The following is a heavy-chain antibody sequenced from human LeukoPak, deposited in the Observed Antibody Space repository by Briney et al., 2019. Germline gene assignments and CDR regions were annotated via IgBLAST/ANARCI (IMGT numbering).Heavy chain of an antibody. Sequence: GGSLRLSCAASGFTSSSYWMSWVRQAPGKGLEWVANIKQDGSEKYYVDSVKGRFTISRDNAKNSLYLQMNSLRAEDTAVYYCARVRGSSYFDYWGQGTLVTVSS. D-gene: IGHD6-6*01. V-gene: IGHV3-7*01. CDR1: GFTSSSYW. J-gene: IGHJ4*02. CDR3: ARVRGSSYFDY. CDR2: IKQDGSEK.